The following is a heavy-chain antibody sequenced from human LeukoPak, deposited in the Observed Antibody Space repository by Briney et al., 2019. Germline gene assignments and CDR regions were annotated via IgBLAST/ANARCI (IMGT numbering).Heavy chain of an antibody. Sequence: GESLKISCKGSGYSFTSYWIGWVRQMPGKGLEWMGIIYPGDSDTRCSPSFQGQVTISADKSISTAYLQWSSLKASDTAMYYCARHPYYYDSSAFAPPNWFDPWGQGTLVTVSS. V-gene: IGHV5-51*01. CDR2: IYPGDSDT. J-gene: IGHJ5*02. D-gene: IGHD3-22*01. CDR1: GYSFTSYW. CDR3: ARHPYYYDSSAFAPPNWFDP.